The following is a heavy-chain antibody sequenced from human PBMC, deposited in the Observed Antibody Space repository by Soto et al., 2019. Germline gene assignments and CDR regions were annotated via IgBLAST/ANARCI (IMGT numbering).Heavy chain of an antibody. D-gene: IGHD2-8*01. Sequence: QVQLVESGGGVVQPGRSLRLSCAASGFTFSSYAMHWVRQAPGKGLEWVAVISYDGSNKYYADSVKGRFTISRDNSKNTLYLQMNSLRAEDTAVYYCARPNGEVRYYFDYWGQGTLVTVSS. CDR1: GFTFSSYA. V-gene: IGHV3-30-3*01. J-gene: IGHJ4*02. CDR3: ARPNGEVRYYFDY. CDR2: ISYDGSNK.